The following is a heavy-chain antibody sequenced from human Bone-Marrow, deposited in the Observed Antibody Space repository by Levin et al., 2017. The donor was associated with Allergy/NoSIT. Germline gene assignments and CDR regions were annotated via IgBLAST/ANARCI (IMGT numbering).Heavy chain of an antibody. Sequence: PSETLSLTCTVSGGSISSSSYYWGWIRQPPGKGLEWIGSIYYSRSTYYNPSLKTRVTISVDTSKNQFSLKLSSVTAADTAVYYCARHGGARRRKYYYCGMDVWGQGTTVTVSS. V-gene: IGHV4-39*01. CDR3: ARHGGARRRKYYYCGMDV. D-gene: IGHD3-16*01. J-gene: IGHJ6*02. CDR1: GGSISSSSYY. CDR2: IYYSRST.